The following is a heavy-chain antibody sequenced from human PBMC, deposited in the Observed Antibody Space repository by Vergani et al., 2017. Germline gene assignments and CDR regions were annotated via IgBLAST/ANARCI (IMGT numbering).Heavy chain of an antibody. CDR1: GGSISSYY. D-gene: IGHD3-9*01. J-gene: IGHJ4*01. Sequence: QVQLQESGPGLVKPSETLSLTCPVSGGSISSYYWSWIRQPPGKGLEWIGYIYYSGSISYNPSLKGRVTVSIDPSKNELSLKLTSVTGADTAVYYCARLVNYDVFSGQPYYFDYWGQGTLGTVSS. CDR3: ARLVNYDVFSGQPYYFDY. CDR2: IYYSGSI. V-gene: IGHV4-59*08.